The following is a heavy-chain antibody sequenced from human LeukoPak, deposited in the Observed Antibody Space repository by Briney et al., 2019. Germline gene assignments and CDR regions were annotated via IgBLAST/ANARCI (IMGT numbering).Heavy chain of an antibody. Sequence: GGSLRLSCAASGFTFSSYAMSWVRQAPGKGLEWVSAISGSGGSTYYADSVKGRFTISRDNSKNTLYLQMNSLRAEDTAVYYCARDHPEFYDILTGYYWRIDYYYYYMDVWGKGTTVTISS. CDR1: GFTFSSYA. J-gene: IGHJ6*03. CDR2: ISGSGGST. V-gene: IGHV3-23*01. CDR3: ARDHPEFYDILTGYYWRIDYYYYYMDV. D-gene: IGHD3-9*01.